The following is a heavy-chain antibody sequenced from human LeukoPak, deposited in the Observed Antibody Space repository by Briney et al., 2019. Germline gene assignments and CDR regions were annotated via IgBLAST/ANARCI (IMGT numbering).Heavy chain of an antibody. CDR3: ARNQQLGGHSYYYYGMDV. J-gene: IGHJ6*02. CDR2: ISGGGVTT. Sequence: GGSLRLSCVGSGFTSIAYALTWARQAPGKGLEWVSGISGGGVTTYYADSVKGRFTISRDNSKNTLYLQMNSLRADDTAIYYCARNQQLGGHSYYYYGMDVRGQGTTVTVSS. D-gene: IGHD3-16*01. CDR1: GFTSIAYA. V-gene: IGHV3-23*01.